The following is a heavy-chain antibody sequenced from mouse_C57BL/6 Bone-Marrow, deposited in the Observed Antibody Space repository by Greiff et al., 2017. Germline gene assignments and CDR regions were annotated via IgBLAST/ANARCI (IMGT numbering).Heavy chain of an antibody. Sequence: EVMLVESGAELVRPGASVKLSCTASGFTFKDDYMHWVKQRPEQGLEWIGWIDPENGDTEYASKFKGKATITADKSSNTAYLQLSSLTSEDTAVYYCTPDDYWCQGTTLTVSA. CDR2: IDPENGDT. V-gene: IGHV14-4*01. J-gene: IGHJ2*01. CDR3: TPDDY. CDR1: GFTFKDDY.